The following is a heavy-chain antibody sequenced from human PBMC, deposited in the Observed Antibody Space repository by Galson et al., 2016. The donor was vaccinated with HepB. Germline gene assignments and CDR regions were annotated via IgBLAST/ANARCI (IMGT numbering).Heavy chain of an antibody. V-gene: IGHV1-18*01. Sequence: SVKVSCKASGYTFTTYGISRVRQAPGQGLEWMGWISAYNGNTNYAQKLQGRVTMTTDTSTSTAYMELRSLRSDDTAVYYCARDPRKIRYQLLVIYYYYYAMDVWGQGTTVTVSS. D-gene: IGHD2-2*01. CDR2: ISAYNGNT. CDR1: GYTFTTYG. CDR3: ARDPRKIRYQLLVIYYYYYAMDV. J-gene: IGHJ6*02.